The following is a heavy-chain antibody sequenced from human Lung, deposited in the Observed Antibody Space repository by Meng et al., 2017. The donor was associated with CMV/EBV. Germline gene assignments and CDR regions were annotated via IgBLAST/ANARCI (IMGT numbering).Heavy chain of an antibody. Sequence: ASVKVSXKASEYTFTAYYIHWVRQAPGQGLEWMGWIDPNGGGTNYAQKFQDRVTMTSDTSIRTAYMELSRLRSDDAALYYCARERYLVPAASPDYYYYGMDVWGQGTTVXVS. CDR1: EYTFTAYY. J-gene: IGHJ6*02. CDR3: ARERYLVPAASPDYYYYGMDV. V-gene: IGHV1-2*02. D-gene: IGHD2-2*01. CDR2: IDPNGGGT.